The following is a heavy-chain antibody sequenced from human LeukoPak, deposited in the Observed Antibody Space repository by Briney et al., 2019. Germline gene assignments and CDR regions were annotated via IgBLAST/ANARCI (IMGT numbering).Heavy chain of an antibody. CDR2: INHSGST. J-gene: IGHJ5*02. D-gene: IGHD6-19*01. V-gene: IGHV4-34*01. CDR1: GGSFSGYY. Sequence: SETLSLTCAVYGGSFSGYYWSWIRQPPGKGLEWIGEINHSGSTNYNPSLKSRVTISVDMSKNQFSLKLSSVTAADTAVYYCARGRLTRWKAVAGGNWFDPWGQGTLVTVSS. CDR3: ARGRLTRWKAVAGGNWFDP.